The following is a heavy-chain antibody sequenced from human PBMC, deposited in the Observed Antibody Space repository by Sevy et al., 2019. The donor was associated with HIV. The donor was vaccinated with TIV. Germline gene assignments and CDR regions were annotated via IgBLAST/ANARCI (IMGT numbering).Heavy chain of an antibody. J-gene: IGHJ4*02. CDR3: ATTKDDYDSSAYPVDY. CDR2: FDPEEDER. V-gene: IGHV1-24*01. CDR1: GYTLPAFA. Sequence: ASVTVSFKVSGYTLPAFAMHCVRQAPGKGLAWMGAFDPEEDERIYAQKLQGRVSMTEDRSTDKAYMVLSSLRSEDTAIYYCATTKDDYDSSAYPVDYWGQGTLVTVSS. D-gene: IGHD3-22*01.